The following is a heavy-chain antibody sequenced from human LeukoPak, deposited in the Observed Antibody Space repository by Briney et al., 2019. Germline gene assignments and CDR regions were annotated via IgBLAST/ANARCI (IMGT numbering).Heavy chain of an antibody. Sequence: GGSLRLSCAASGFTFSSYWMHWVRHAPGKGLVWVSRINSDGSITNYADSVKGRFTISRDNAKNTPYLQMNTLRTEDTAVYYCVRGQDYWGQGTLVTVSS. V-gene: IGHV3-74*01. CDR1: GFTFSSYW. J-gene: IGHJ4*02. CDR2: INSDGSIT. CDR3: VRGQDY.